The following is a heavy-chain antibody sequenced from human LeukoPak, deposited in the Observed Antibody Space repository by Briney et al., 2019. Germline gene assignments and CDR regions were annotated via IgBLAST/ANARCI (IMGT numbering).Heavy chain of an antibody. Sequence: SETLSLTCTVSGDSITTYWWSWIRQPPGKGLEWIGYIYYSGSTNYNPSLKSRVTISVDTSKNQFSLKLSSVTAADTAVYYCARAHSSGRTFDYWGQGTLVTVSS. D-gene: IGHD6-19*01. J-gene: IGHJ4*02. CDR2: IYYSGST. CDR1: GDSITTYW. CDR3: ARAHSSGRTFDY. V-gene: IGHV4-59*01.